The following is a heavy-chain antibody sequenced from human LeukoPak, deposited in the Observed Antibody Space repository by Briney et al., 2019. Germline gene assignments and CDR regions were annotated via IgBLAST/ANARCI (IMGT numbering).Heavy chain of an antibody. Sequence: SETLSLTRAVYGGSFSGYYWSWIRQPPGKGLEWIGEINHSGSTNYNPSLKSRVTISVDTSKNQFSLKLSSVTAADTAVYYCGRGRVAAIGYWGQGTLVTVSS. J-gene: IGHJ4*02. D-gene: IGHD2-15*01. CDR3: GRGRVAAIGY. CDR1: GGSFSGYY. V-gene: IGHV4-34*01. CDR2: INHSGST.